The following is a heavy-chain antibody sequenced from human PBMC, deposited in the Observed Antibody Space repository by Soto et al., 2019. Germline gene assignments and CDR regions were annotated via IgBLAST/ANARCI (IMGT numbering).Heavy chain of an antibody. Sequence: PGGSLRLSCAASGFAFSSYAMSWVRQAPGKGLEWVSAISGSGGSTYYADSVKGRFTISRDNSKNTLYLQMNSLRAEDTAVYYCAKGVYCSGGSCYSGLNYFDYWGQGTLVTVSS. V-gene: IGHV3-23*01. CDR3: AKGVYCSGGSCYSGLNYFDY. D-gene: IGHD2-15*01. CDR1: GFAFSSYA. CDR2: ISGSGGST. J-gene: IGHJ4*02.